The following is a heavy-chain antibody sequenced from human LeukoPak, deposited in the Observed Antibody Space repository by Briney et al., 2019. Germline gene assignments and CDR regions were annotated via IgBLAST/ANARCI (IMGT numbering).Heavy chain of an antibody. Sequence: GGSLRLSCAASGFTFSSYWMSWVRQAPGKGLGWVANIKQDGSEKYYVDSVKGRFTISRDNAKNSLYLQMNSLRAEDTAVYYCARDGAHYDFWSGYFSPLRYYYGMDVWGQGTTVTVSS. J-gene: IGHJ6*02. V-gene: IGHV3-7*01. D-gene: IGHD3-3*01. CDR3: ARDGAHYDFWSGYFSPLRYYYGMDV. CDR2: IKQDGSEK. CDR1: GFTFSSYW.